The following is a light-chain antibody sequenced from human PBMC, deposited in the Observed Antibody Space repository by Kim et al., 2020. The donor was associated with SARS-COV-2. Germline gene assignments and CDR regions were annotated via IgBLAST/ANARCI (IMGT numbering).Light chain of an antibody. CDR1: SSDVGGYNY. CDR3: CSFAGSYTYV. CDR2: DVT. J-gene: IGLJ1*01. V-gene: IGLV2-11*01. Sequence: GQSVTISCTGTSSDVGGYNYVSWYQQYPDKAPKLMIYDVTKRPSGVPDRFSGSKSGNTASLTISGLQAEDEADYYCCSFAGSYTYVFGTGTEVTVL.